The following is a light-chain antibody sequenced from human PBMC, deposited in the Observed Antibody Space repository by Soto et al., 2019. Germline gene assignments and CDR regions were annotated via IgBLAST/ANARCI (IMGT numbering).Light chain of an antibody. V-gene: IGKV3-11*01. CDR2: DAS. CDR3: HQRQYWPPIT. Sequence: IVLTHSPATLSLSPGERATLSCRASETTSGYLAWYQQKPGQAPRLLIYDASNRATGIPARFSGSGSGTDFTLTISSLEPEDFAVYYCHQRQYWPPITFGQGTRLEIK. J-gene: IGKJ5*01. CDR1: ETTSGY.